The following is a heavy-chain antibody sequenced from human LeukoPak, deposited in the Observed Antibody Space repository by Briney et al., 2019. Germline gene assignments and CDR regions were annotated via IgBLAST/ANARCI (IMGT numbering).Heavy chain of an antibody. CDR1: GGSINSYY. V-gene: IGHV4-4*07. Sequence: KPSETLSLTCTLSGGSINSYYWSWIRQPAGKGLEWIGRIFSDGSTSYNPSLKGRVTLSVDMSKNVFSLKLNSVTAADTAIYYCARDPSYTRGFFADWGQGTLVTVSS. J-gene: IGHJ4*02. D-gene: IGHD2-2*01. CDR3: ARDPSYTRGFFAD. CDR2: IFSDGST.